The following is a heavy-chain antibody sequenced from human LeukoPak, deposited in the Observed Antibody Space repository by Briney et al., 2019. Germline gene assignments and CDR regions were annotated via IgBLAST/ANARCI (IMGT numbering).Heavy chain of an antibody. Sequence: GGSLRLSCTASGFTFGDYAMSWVRQAPGKGLEWVGFIRSKAYGGTTEYAASVKGRFTISRDDSKSIAYLQMNSLKTEDTAVYYCRGYSKRILDYWGQGTLVTVSS. CDR2: IRSKAYGGTT. V-gene: IGHV3-49*04. CDR3: RGYSKRILDY. CDR1: GFTFGDYA. J-gene: IGHJ4*02. D-gene: IGHD5-18*01.